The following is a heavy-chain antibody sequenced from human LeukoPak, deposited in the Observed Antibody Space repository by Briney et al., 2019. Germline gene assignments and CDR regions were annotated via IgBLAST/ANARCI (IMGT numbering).Heavy chain of an antibody. CDR1: GYFSTAYY. D-gene: IGHD5-12*01. Sequence: PSETLSLTCTVSGYFSTAYYWGWIRHPPGKGLEWMASIRPDGHTYTNSSLRHQLTISADMSRNEFSLKLNSLTAADTAVYYCARQVATKGEWAFDFWGQGTVVTVSS. CDR3: ARQVATKGEWAFDF. CDR2: IRPDGHT. J-gene: IGHJ3*01. V-gene: IGHV4-38-2*02.